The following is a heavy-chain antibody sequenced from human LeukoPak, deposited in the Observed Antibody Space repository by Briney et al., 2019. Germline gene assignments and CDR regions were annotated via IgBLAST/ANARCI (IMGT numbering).Heavy chain of an antibody. J-gene: IGHJ4*02. CDR2: IFTSGNT. CDR3: ARATLRGDTFEF. CDR1: GDSISSCGYY. V-gene: IGHV4-31*03. Sequence: PSETLSLTCTVSGDSISSCGYYWTRIPQHPGQGLVWIGNIFTSGNTYSNPTLQRRIFTSVGTSKSQFSLRLTSVTAADTAVYYCARATLRGDTFEFWGQGLQVTVSS. D-gene: IGHD2-21*02.